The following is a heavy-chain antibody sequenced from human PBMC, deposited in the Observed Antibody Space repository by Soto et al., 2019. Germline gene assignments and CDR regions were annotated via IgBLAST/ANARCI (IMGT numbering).Heavy chain of an antibody. D-gene: IGHD6-13*01. Sequence: PGGSLRLSCAASGFTFSSYSMNWVRQAPGKCLEWVSYISSSSSYIYYADSVKGRFTISRDNAKNSLYLQMTSLRAEGTAVYYCARDLGSSWYWFDPWGQGTLVTVSS. V-gene: IGHV3-21*01. CDR1: GFTFSSYS. J-gene: IGHJ5*02. CDR2: ISSSSSYI. CDR3: ARDLGSSWYWFDP.